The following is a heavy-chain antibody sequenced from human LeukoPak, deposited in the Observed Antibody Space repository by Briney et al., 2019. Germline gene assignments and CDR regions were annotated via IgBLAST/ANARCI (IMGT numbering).Heavy chain of an antibody. CDR3: ARELSIVGAFDY. Sequence: GGPLRLSCAASGFTFSSYSMNWVRQAPGKGLEWVSSISSSSSYIYYADSVKGRFTISRDNAKNSLYLQMNSLRAEDTAVYYCARELSIVGAFDYWGQGTLVTVSS. D-gene: IGHD1-26*01. V-gene: IGHV3-21*01. J-gene: IGHJ4*02. CDR2: ISSSSSYI. CDR1: GFTFSSYS.